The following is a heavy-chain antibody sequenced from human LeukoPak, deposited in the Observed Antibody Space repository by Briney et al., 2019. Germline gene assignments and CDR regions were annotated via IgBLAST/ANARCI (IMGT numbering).Heavy chain of an antibody. D-gene: IGHD6-13*01. CDR2: IYYSGST. CDR1: GGSISSYY. Sequence: SETLSLTCTVSGGSISSYYWSWIRQPPGKGLEWIGYIYYSGSTNYNPSLKSRATISVDTSKNQFSLKLSSVTAADTAVYYCARVIAAAGSLDYWGQGTLVTVSS. V-gene: IGHV4-59*01. CDR3: ARVIAAAGSLDY. J-gene: IGHJ4*02.